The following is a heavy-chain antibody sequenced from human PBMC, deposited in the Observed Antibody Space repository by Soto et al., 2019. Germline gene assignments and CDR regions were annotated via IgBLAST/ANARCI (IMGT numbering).Heavy chain of an antibody. CDR2: ISYDGSNK. V-gene: IGHV3-30-3*01. CDR3: ASYPLRDSSGFNFDY. D-gene: IGHD3-22*01. J-gene: IGHJ4*02. CDR1: GFTFSSYA. Sequence: QVQLVESGGGVVQPGRSLRLSCAASGFTFSSYAMHWVRQAPGKGLEWVAVISYDGSNKYYADSVKGRFTISRDNSKNTLYLQMNSLRAEDTAVYYCASYPLRDSSGFNFDYWGQGTLVTVSS.